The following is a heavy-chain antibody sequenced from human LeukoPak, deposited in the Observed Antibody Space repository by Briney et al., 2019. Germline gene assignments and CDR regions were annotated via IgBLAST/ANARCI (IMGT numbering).Heavy chain of an antibody. D-gene: IGHD3-10*01. CDR2: ISWNSGSI. V-gene: IGHV3-9*01. Sequence: GRSLRLSCTASGFTFDDYAMHWVRQPPGKGLEWVSGISWNSGSIGYADSVKGRFTISRDNAKNSLYLQMNSLRAEDTALYYCARDTYDAWFGEPFPTADVWGQGTTATVSS. J-gene: IGHJ6*02. CDR1: GFTFDDYA. CDR3: ARDTYDAWFGEPFPTADV.